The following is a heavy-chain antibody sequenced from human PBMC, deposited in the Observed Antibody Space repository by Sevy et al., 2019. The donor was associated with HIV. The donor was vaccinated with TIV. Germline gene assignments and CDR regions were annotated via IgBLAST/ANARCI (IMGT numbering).Heavy chain of an antibody. J-gene: IGHJ4*02. CDR3: ARESGSDWYLDF. D-gene: IGHD6-19*01. V-gene: IGHV3-33*08. CDR2: IWFDGSNQ. Sequence: GGSLRLSCEASGFTFSSYEMNWVRQAPGKGLEWVAVIWFDGSNQYYGDSVKGRFTISRDNSKNTVYLHMNSLRVDDTAVYYCARESGSDWYLDFWGQGTLVTVSS. CDR1: GFTFSSYE.